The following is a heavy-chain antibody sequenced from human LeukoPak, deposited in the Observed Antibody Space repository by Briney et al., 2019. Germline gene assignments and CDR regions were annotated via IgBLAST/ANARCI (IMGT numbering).Heavy chain of an antibody. CDR2: RYYSGST. V-gene: IGHV4-61*01. CDR1: GYSISSDNY. D-gene: IGHD3-16*01. J-gene: IGHJ1*01. CDR3: ARVRGDFETD. Sequence: PSETLSLTCAVSGYSISSDNYWAWIRQPPGKGLEWIGYRYYSGSTTYNPSLKSRVTISVDTSKSQFSLKLISVTAADTAVYYCARVRGDFETDWGQGTLVTVSS.